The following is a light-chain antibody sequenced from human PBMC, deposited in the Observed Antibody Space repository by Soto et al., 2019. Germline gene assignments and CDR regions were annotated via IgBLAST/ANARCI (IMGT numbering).Light chain of an antibody. J-gene: IGLJ1*01. CDR1: SSNIGNNA. Sequence: QSVLTQPPSVSEAPRQRVTISCSGSSSNIGNNAVNWYQQLPGKAPKLLIYYDDLLPSGVSDRFSGSKSGTSASLAISELQSEDEADYYCAAWDDSLNGYVFGTGTKVTVL. CDR3: AAWDDSLNGYV. CDR2: YDD. V-gene: IGLV1-36*01.